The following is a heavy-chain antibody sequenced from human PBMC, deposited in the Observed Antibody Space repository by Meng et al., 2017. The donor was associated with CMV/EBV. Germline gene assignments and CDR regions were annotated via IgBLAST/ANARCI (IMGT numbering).Heavy chain of an antibody. V-gene: IGHV1-2*02. CDR1: GYTFTGYY. CDR3: ASSNYGLHYYGMDV. D-gene: IGHD4-17*01. Sequence: ASVKVSCKASGYTFTGYYMHWVRQAPGQGLEWMGWINPNSGGTNYAQKFQGRVTMTRDTSISTAYMELSRLRYDDTAVYYCASSNYGLHYYGMDVWGQGTTVTVSS. J-gene: IGHJ6*02. CDR2: INPNSGGT.